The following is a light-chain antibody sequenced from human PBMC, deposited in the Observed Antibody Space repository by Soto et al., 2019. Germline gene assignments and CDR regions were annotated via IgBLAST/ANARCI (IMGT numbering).Light chain of an antibody. CDR2: TAS. J-gene: IGKJ5*01. V-gene: IGKV1-39*01. Sequence: DIQMTQSPSSLSAFVGDSVTITCRASQNVRGYLHWYQQKPGRAPKLLIYTASNLQIGVPFRFXGSGSATEYTLSINSLQPDDSATYYCQQSHSTLPITFGQGTRVEI. CDR3: QQSHSTLPIT. CDR1: QNVRGY.